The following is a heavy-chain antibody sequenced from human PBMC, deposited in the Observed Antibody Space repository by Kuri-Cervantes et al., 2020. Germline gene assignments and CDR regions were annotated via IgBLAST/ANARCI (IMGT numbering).Heavy chain of an antibody. D-gene: IGHD5-12*01. CDR1: GYTFSNYY. J-gene: IGHJ6*02. CDR3: ARGRRGYSGCDSYFWYYYYGMDV. CDR2: INPNSGGT. V-gene: IGHV1-2*02. Sequence: ASVKVSCKASGYTFSNYYMHWVRQAPGQGLEWMGWINPNSGGTNYAQKFQGRVTMTRDTSVSTAYMELSRLRSDDTAVYYCARGRRGYSGCDSYFWYYYYGMDVWGQGTTVTVSS.